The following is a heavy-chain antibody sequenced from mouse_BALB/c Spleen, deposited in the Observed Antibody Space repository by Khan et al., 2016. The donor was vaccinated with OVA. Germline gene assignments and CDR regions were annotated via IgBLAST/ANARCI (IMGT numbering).Heavy chain of an antibody. Sequence: EVQLQESGPGLVKPSQSLSLTCTVTGYSITSDYAWNWIRQFPGNKLEWMGYMHYSGSTSYNPSLKSRISITRDSSKNQFFLHVNSVTSEDTTTYYCSRWFAYWGQGTLVTVSA. CDR2: MHYSGST. V-gene: IGHV3-2*02. CDR3: SRWFAY. J-gene: IGHJ3*01. CDR1: GYSITSDYA.